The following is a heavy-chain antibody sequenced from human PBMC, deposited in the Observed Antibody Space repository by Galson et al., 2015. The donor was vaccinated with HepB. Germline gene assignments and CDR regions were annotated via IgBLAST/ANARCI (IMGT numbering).Heavy chain of an antibody. D-gene: IGHD1-26*01. CDR2: FDPEDGET. CDR3: ATDIRVGATFLDY. Sequence: SVKVSCKVSGYTLTELSMHWVRQAPGKGLEWMGGFDPEDGETIYAQKFQGRVTMTEDTSTDTAYMELSSLRSEDTAVYYCATDIRVGATFLDYWGQGTLVTVSS. CDR1: GYTLTELS. J-gene: IGHJ4*02. V-gene: IGHV1-24*01.